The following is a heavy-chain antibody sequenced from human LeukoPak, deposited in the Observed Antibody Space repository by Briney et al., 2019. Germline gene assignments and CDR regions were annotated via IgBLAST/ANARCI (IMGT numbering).Heavy chain of an antibody. CDR3: ARGRGGPTGLNYFDY. CDR1: GFTFSSYA. J-gene: IGHJ4*02. D-gene: IGHD1-1*01. CDR2: ISGSGGST. Sequence: GGSLRLSCAASGFTFSSYALSWVRQAPGKGLGWVSGISGSGGSTYYADSVKGRFTISRDNSKNTLYLQMSSLRAGDTAVYYCARGRGGPTGLNYFDYWGQGTLVTVSS. V-gene: IGHV3-23*01.